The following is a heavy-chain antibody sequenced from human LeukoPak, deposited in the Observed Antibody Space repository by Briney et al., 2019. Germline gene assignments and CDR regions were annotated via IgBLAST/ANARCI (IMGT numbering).Heavy chain of an antibody. CDR1: GGSISSGSYY. D-gene: IGHD3-22*01. CDR3: ARAGYYYDSSGGHMLFDY. J-gene: IGHJ4*02. CDR2: IYTSGST. V-gene: IGHV4-61*02. Sequence: SETLSLTCTVSGGSISSGSYYWSWIRQPAGKGLEWIGRIYTSGSTNYNPSLKSRVTISVDTSKNQFSLKLSSVTAADTAVYYCARAGYYYDSSGGHMLFDYWGQGTLVTVSS.